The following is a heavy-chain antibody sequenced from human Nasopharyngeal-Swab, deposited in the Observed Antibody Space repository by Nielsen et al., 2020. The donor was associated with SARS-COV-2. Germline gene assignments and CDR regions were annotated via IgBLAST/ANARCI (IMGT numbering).Heavy chain of an antibody. J-gene: IGHJ6*03. V-gene: IGHV1-8*02. D-gene: IGHD3-10*01. Sequence: ASVKVSCKASGYTFTGYYMHWVRQATGQGLEWMGWMNPNSGNTGYAQKFQGRVTMTRNTSISTAYMELSSLRSEDTAVYYCARTTMVRGVIIPYYYYYYMDVWGKGTTVTVSS. CDR3: ARTTMVRGVIIPYYYYYYMDV. CDR2: MNPNSGNT. CDR1: GYTFTGYY.